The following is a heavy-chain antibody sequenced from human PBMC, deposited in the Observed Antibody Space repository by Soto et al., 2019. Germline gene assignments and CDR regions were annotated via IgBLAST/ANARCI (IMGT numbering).Heavy chain of an antibody. CDR1: GRSISSNSYY. CDR3: ARHATYDSVWGKSDGSDY. V-gene: IGHV4-39*01. D-gene: IGHD3-16*01. CDR2: MYYSGAT. J-gene: IGHJ4*02. Sequence: PSETLSLTSPVSGRSISSNSYYWAWIRQPPGNGLEWIGSMYYSGATYHNPSLQSRITISVDTSKNQFSLHLSSVTAADTAVYYCARHATYDSVWGKSDGSDYWGQGTLVTVSS.